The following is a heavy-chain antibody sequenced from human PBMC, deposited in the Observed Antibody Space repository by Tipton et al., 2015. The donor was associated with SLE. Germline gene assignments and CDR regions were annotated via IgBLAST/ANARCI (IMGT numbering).Heavy chain of an antibody. CDR2: VYYSGNT. Sequence: TLSLTCTVSRGSISTGFYFWGWTRQPPGKGLEWIGSVYYSGNTYYNPSLKSRVTISLDTSKNQFSLRLSSVTAADTAVYYCARLNDSGLFFDSWGQGTLVTVSS. J-gene: IGHJ4*02. CDR3: ARLNDSGLFFDS. D-gene: IGHD4-17*01. V-gene: IGHV4-39*07. CDR1: RGSISTGFYF.